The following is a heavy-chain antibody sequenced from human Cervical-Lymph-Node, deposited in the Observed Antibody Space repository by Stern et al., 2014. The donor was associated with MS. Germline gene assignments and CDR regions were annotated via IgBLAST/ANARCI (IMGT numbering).Heavy chain of an antibody. CDR3: ARGLVVIIPNGQEKSHDAFDF. CDR1: GYIFTTYY. Sequence: QMQLVQSGAEVKKPGASVKVSCKASGYIFTTYYMHWVRLAPGQGPEWMGTVDPSDGATDYAQRFKGRVTMTGDTSTNTAYMELSSLTSEDTAVYYCARGLVVIIPNGQEKSHDAFDFWGQGTRVTVSS. J-gene: IGHJ3*01. CDR2: VDPSDGAT. D-gene: IGHD3-22*01. V-gene: IGHV1-46*01.